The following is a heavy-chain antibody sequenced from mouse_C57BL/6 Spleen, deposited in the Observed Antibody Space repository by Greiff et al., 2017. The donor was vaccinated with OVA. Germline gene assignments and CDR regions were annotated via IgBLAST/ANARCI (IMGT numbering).Heavy chain of an antibody. Sequence: QVQLQQSGPELVKPGASVKISCKASGYAFSSSWMNWVKQRPGKGLEWIGRISPGDGDTNYNGKLKGKATLTADKSSSTAYMKLSSRTSEDSAVYFCERYPYGSSSDFDVWGTGTTVTVSS. CDR2: ISPGDGDT. CDR3: ERYPYGSSSDFDV. V-gene: IGHV1-82*01. J-gene: IGHJ1*03. CDR1: GYAFSSSW. D-gene: IGHD1-1*01.